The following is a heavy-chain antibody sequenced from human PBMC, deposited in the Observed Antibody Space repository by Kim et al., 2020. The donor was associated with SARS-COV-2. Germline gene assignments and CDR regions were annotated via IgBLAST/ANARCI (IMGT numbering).Heavy chain of an antibody. CDR3: ARLIHGIVVVGFDY. V-gene: IGHV4-39*01. CDR1: GGSISSSSYY. J-gene: IGHJ4*02. Sequence: SETLSLTCTVSGGSISSSSYYWGWIRQPPGKGLEWIGSIYYSGSTYYNPSLKSRVTISVDTSKNQFSLKLSSVTAADTAVYYCARLIHGIVVVGFDYWGQGTLVTISS. D-gene: IGHD3-22*01. CDR2: IYYSGST.